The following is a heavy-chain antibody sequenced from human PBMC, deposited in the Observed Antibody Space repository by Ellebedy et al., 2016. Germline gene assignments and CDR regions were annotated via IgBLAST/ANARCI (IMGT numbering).Heavy chain of an antibody. D-gene: IGHD3-22*01. CDR1: DGSVDTYY. J-gene: IGHJ5*02. CDR3: ARGLYFDSSGYYYWFDP. Sequence: SETLSLTXSVSDGSVDTYYWTWIRQAPGKGLEWIGYVFYGGSTKYNPSLRSRVIISLDTSKNRFSLKLTSVAAADTAVYYCARGLYFDSSGYYYWFDPWGQGTLVTVSS. CDR2: VFYGGST. V-gene: IGHV4-59*02.